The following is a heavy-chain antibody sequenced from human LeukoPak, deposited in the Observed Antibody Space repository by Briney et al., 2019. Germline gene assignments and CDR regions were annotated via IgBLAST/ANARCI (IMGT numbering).Heavy chain of an antibody. CDR3: ITSSAYSTSWGAFDI. Sequence: ASVTVSFTSSGYSVTFIYIHWVRQAPGQGLEWMGWMNATSGGANYAQGFRGSLTMTRDTSITTAYMDLSSLTSDDTAMYYCITSSAYSTSWGAFDIWGQGTMVTVSS. D-gene: IGHD2-2*01. J-gene: IGHJ3*02. CDR2: MNATSGGA. V-gene: IGHV1-2*02. CDR1: GYSVTFIY.